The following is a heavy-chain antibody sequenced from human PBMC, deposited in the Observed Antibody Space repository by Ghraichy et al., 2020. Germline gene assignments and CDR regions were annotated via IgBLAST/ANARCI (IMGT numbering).Heavy chain of an antibody. CDR1: GGSISSSSYY. J-gene: IGHJ4*02. V-gene: IGHV4-39*01. Sequence: SQTLSLTCTVSGGSISSSSYYWGWIRQPPGKGLEWIGSIYYSGSTYYNPSLKSRVTISVDTSKNQFSLKLSSVTAADTAVYYCARHGGLMVRGVIMYFDYWGQGTLVTVSS. CDR3: ARHGGLMVRGVIMYFDY. CDR2: IYYSGST. D-gene: IGHD3-10*01.